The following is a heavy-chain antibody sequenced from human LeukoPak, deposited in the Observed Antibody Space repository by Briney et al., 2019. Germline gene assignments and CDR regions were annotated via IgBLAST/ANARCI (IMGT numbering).Heavy chain of an antibody. CDR3: AIPSVSRYYYGSKYYFDY. CDR2: ISSSSSYI. CDR1: GFTFSSYS. D-gene: IGHD3-10*01. V-gene: IGHV3-21*01. Sequence: GGSLRLSRAASGFTFSSYSMNWVRQAPGKGLEWVSSISSSSSYIYYADSVKGRFTISRDNAKNSLYLQMNSLRAEDTAVYYCAIPSVSRYYYGSKYYFDYWGQGTLVTVSS. J-gene: IGHJ4*02.